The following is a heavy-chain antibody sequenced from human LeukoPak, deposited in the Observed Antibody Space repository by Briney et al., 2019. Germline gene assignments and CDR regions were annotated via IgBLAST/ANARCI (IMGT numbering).Heavy chain of an antibody. V-gene: IGHV5-51*01. Sequence: GGSLQISCQGSGYSFTSYWIGWVRQVPGKGLEWMGIIYPGDSDTRYSPSFQGQVTISADKSISTTYLQWSSLKASDTAMYYCARLSAYYDILTGQNWFDPWGQGTLVTVSS. D-gene: IGHD3-9*01. CDR3: ARLSAYYDILTGQNWFDP. J-gene: IGHJ5*02. CDR2: IYPGDSDT. CDR1: GYSFTSYW.